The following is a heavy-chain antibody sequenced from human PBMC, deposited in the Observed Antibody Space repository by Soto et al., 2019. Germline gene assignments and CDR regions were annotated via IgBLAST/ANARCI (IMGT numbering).Heavy chain of an antibody. Sequence: GSGPTLVNPTQTLTLTCTFSGFSLSTSGVGVGWVRQPPGKALEWLVFIYWDDDKRYSPSLRSRLTITKDTSKNQVVLTMTNVDPVDTATYYCAHRPGGYMSGWDNGYFDYWGRGALVTVSS. J-gene: IGHJ4*02. CDR3: AHRPGGYMSGWDNGYFDY. CDR2: IYWDDDK. V-gene: IGHV2-5*02. CDR1: GFSLSTSGVG. D-gene: IGHD6-19*01.